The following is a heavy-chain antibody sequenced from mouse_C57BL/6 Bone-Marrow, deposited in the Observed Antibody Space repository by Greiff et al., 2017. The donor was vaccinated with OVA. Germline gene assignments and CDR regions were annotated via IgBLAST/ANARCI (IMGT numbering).Heavy chain of an antibody. Sequence: EVHLVESGGGLVQPKGSLKLSCAASGFSFNTYAMNWVRQAPGKGLEWVARIRSKSNNYATYYADSVKDRFTISRDDSESMLYLQMNNLKTEDTAMYYCVRQNYYGSLDYWGQGTTLTVSS. CDR2: IRSKSNNYAT. D-gene: IGHD1-1*01. CDR3: VRQNYYGSLDY. CDR1: GFSFNTYA. J-gene: IGHJ2*01. V-gene: IGHV10-1*01.